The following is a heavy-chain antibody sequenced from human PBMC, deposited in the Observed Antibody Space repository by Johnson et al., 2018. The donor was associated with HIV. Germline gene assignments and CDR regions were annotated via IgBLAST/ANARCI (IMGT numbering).Heavy chain of an antibody. V-gene: IGHV3-30*03. CDR1: GFTFSSYG. J-gene: IGHJ3*02. CDR2: ISYDGSNK. Sequence: QVQLVESGGGVVQPGRSLRLSCAASGFTFSSYGMHWVRQAPGKGLEWVAVISYDGSNKYYADSVKGRFTISRDNSKNTLYLQMNSLRAEDTAVYYCTTEIYGSVLDSQAMYYCARQSATGGPFDIWGQGTMVTVSS. D-gene: IGHD3-10*01. CDR3: TTEIYGSVLDSQAMYYCARQSATGGPFDI.